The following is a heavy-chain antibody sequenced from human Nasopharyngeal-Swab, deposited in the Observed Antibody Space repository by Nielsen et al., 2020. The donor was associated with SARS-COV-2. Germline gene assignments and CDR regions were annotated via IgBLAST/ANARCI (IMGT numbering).Heavy chain of an antibody. CDR3: LRGDSRDV. CDR2: TNAAGTYA. Sequence: GESLKISCAASGFTFSSYTMNWVRQAPGKGLVWVASTNAAGTYAHYADSVKGRFTISRENAKNSLYLQMNSLGAEDTAVYYCLRGDSRDVWGQGTMATVSS. V-gene: IGHV3-21*01. CDR1: GFTFSSYT. D-gene: IGHD3-22*01. J-gene: IGHJ3*01.